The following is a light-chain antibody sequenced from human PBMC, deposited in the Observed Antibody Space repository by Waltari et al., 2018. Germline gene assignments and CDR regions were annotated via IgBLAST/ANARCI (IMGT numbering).Light chain of an antibody. J-gene: IGKJ1*01. CDR2: AAS. Sequence: DIQMTQSPSSLSASVGDRVTITCRPSPDIRGYLNWYQQKPGKAPELLIYAASTLRSGVPSRFSGSGSVTHFTLTITGLQPADFATYYCQQSYTTPRWTFGQGTKVEIK. CDR1: PDIRGY. CDR3: QQSYTTPRWT. V-gene: IGKV1-39*01.